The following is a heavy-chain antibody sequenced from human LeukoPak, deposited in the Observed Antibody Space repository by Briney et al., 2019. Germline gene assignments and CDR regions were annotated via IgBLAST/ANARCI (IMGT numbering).Heavy chain of an antibody. V-gene: IGHV1-69*13. D-gene: IGHD6-6*01. CDR3: ARFEYSSSEGVYYYYYGMDV. Sequence: SVKVSCKASGGTFSSYAISWVRQAPGQGPEWMGGIIPIFGTANYAQKFQGRVTITADESTSTAYMELSSLRSEDTAVYYCARFEYSSSEGVYYYYYGMDVWGQGTTVTVSS. J-gene: IGHJ6*02. CDR1: GGTFSSYA. CDR2: IIPIFGTA.